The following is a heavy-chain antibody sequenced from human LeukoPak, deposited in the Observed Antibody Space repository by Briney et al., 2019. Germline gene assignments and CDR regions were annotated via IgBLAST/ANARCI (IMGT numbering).Heavy chain of an antibody. J-gene: IGHJ3*02. Sequence: GESLKISFKGSGYSFTSYWIGWVRQMPGKGLEWVGIIYPGDSDTRYSPSFQGQVAISADKSISTAYLQWSSLKASDTAMYYCARQGGAALDAFDIWGQGTMVTVSS. CDR1: GYSFTSYW. D-gene: IGHD4-17*01. V-gene: IGHV5-51*01. CDR2: IYPGDSDT. CDR3: ARQGGAALDAFDI.